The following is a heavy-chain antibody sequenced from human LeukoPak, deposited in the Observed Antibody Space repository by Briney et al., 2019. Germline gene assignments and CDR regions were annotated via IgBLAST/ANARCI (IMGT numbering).Heavy chain of an antibody. V-gene: IGHV4-59*01. Sequence: PSETLSLTCTVSGGSISSYYWSWIRQPPGKGLEWIGYIYYSGSTNYNPSLKSRVTISVDTSKNQFSLKLSSVTAADTAVYYCARDYRDPALRGRMDVWGQGTTVTVSS. CDR2: IYYSGST. J-gene: IGHJ6*02. CDR1: GGSISSYY. D-gene: IGHD2-2*01. CDR3: ARDYRDPALRGRMDV.